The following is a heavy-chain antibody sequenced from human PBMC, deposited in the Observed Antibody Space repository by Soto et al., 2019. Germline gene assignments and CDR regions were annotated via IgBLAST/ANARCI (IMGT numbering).Heavy chain of an antibody. D-gene: IGHD2-2*01. Sequence: PGGSLRLSCAASGFTFSSYWMHWVRQAPGKGLVWVSRINSDGSSTSYADSVKGRFTISRDNAKNTLYLQMNSLRAEDTAVYYCARDRRGSTDGYYYYGMDVWGQGTTVTVSS. CDR3: ARDRRGSTDGYYYYGMDV. CDR2: INSDGSST. V-gene: IGHV3-74*01. CDR1: GFTFSSYW. J-gene: IGHJ6*02.